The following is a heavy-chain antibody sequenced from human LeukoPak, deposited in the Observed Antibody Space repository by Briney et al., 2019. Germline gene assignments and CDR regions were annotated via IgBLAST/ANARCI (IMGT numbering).Heavy chain of an antibody. Sequence: GESLKISCKGSGYSFTSYWIGWVRQMPGKGLEWMGIIYPGDSDTRYSPSFQGQVTISADKSISTAYLQWSSLKASDTAMYYRATGGYYYDSSGYYRPFDYWGQGTLVTVSS. J-gene: IGHJ4*02. D-gene: IGHD3-22*01. CDR1: GYSFTSYW. CDR2: IYPGDSDT. V-gene: IGHV5-51*01. CDR3: ATGGYYYDSSGYYRPFDY.